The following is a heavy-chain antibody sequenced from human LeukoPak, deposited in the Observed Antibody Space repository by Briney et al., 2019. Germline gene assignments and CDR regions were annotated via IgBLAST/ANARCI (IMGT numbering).Heavy chain of an antibody. V-gene: IGHV3-30*18. J-gene: IGHJ4*02. CDR1: GFTFSSYG. Sequence: GGSLRLSCAASGFTFSSYGMHWVRQAPGKGLEWVAVISYDGSNKYYADSVEGRFTISRDNSKNTLYLQMNSLRAEDTAVYYCAKDTRPYGSGSYYFDYWGQGTLVTVSS. CDR2: ISYDGSNK. CDR3: AKDTRPYGSGSYYFDY. D-gene: IGHD3-10*01.